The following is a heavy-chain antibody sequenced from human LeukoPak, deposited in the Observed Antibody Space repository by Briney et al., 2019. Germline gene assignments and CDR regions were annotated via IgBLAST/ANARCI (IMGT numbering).Heavy chain of an antibody. J-gene: IGHJ4*02. Sequence: PGGSLRLSCAASGFTFDDYGMSWVRQAQGKGLEWVSGINWNGGSTGYVDSVKGRFTISRDNAKNSLHLQMNSLRGEDTALYHCARDLDYGADYWGQGTLVTVSS. CDR3: ARDLDYGADY. D-gene: IGHD3-16*01. V-gene: IGHV3-20*01. CDR2: INWNGGST. CDR1: GFTFDDYG.